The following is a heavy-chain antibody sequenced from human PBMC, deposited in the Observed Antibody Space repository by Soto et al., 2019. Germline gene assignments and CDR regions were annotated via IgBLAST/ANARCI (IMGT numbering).Heavy chain of an antibody. CDR2: ISSSGSTI. V-gene: IGHV3-11*01. D-gene: IGHD4-17*01. CDR3: TRSRLTYGGNPHFDY. Sequence: GSLRLSCAASGFTFSDYYMSWIRQAPGKGLEWVSYISSSGSTIYYADSVKGRFTISRDNAKNSLYLQMNSLRAEDTAVYYCTRSRLTYGGNPHFDYWGQGTLVTVSS. CDR1: GFTFSDYY. J-gene: IGHJ4*02.